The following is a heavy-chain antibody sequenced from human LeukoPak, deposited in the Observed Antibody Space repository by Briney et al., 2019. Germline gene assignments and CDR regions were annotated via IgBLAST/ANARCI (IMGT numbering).Heavy chain of an antibody. Sequence: GRSLRLSCAASGFTFDDYAMHWVRQAPGKGLEWVSGISWNSGSIGYADSVKGRFTISRDNAKNSLYLQMNSLRAEDTAVYYCARGPSSSWYPDYFDYWGQGTLVTVSS. V-gene: IGHV3-9*01. CDR1: GFTFDDYA. D-gene: IGHD6-13*01. CDR3: ARGPSSSWYPDYFDY. J-gene: IGHJ4*02. CDR2: ISWNSGSI.